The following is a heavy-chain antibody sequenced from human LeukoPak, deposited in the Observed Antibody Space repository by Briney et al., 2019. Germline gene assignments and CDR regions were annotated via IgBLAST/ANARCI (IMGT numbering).Heavy chain of an antibody. J-gene: IGHJ6*03. D-gene: IGHD6-19*01. CDR2: ISSSSSYI. Sequence: GGSLRLSCAASGFTFSSYSMDWVRQAPGKGLEWVSSISSSSSYIYYAGSVKGRFTISRDNAKNSLYLQMNSLRAEDTAVYYCARGIAVTKYYYYMDVWGKGTTVTVSS. CDR1: GFTFSSYS. V-gene: IGHV3-21*01. CDR3: ARGIAVTKYYYYMDV.